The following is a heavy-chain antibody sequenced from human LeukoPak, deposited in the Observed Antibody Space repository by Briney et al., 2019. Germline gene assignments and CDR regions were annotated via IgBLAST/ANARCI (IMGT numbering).Heavy chain of an antibody. CDR1: GGSISSSSYY. D-gene: IGHD6-13*01. CDR2: IYYSGST. Sequence: SETLSLTCTVSGGSISSSSYYWGWIRQPPGKGLEWIGSIYYSGSTYYNPSLKSRVTISVDTSKNQFSLKLSSVTAADTAVYYCARTFDYSSHPFDYWGQGTLVTVSS. J-gene: IGHJ4*02. CDR3: ARTFDYSSHPFDY. V-gene: IGHV4-39*07.